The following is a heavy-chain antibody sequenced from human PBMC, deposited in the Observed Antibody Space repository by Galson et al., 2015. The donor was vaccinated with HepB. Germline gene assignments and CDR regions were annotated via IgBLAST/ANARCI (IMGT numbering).Heavy chain of an antibody. Sequence: SLRLSCAASGFTFSSYAMSWVRQAPGKGLEWVSAISGSGGSTYYADSVKGRFTISRDNSKNTLYLQMNSLRAEDTAVYYCAKDWWFEELFPPQLAWGQGTLVTVSS. CDR1: GFTFSSYA. V-gene: IGHV3-23*01. CDR2: ISGSGGST. D-gene: IGHD3-10*01. CDR3: AKDWWFEELFPPQLA. J-gene: IGHJ5*02.